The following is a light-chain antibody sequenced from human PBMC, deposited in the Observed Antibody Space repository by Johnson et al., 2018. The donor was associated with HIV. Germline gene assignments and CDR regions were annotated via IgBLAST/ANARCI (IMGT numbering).Light chain of an antibody. J-gene: IGLJ1*01. V-gene: IGLV1-51*02. Sequence: QSVLTQPPSVSAAPGQKVTISCSGSSSNIENNYVSWYQQLPGTAPKLLIYEDNRRPSGTPDRFSGSKSGTSATLGITGLQTGDEADYYCGTWDSSLSSYVCGTGNKVTVL. CDR2: EDN. CDR1: SSNIENNY. CDR3: GTWDSSLSSYV.